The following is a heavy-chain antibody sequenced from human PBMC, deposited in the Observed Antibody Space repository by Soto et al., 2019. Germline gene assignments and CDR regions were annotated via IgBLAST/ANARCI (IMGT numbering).Heavy chain of an antibody. V-gene: IGHV3-23*01. CDR2: ISVSGGTT. D-gene: IGHD3-22*01. Sequence: LRLSCAASGFTFRNYAMNWVRQAPGKGLEWVSGISVSGGTTYYADPVKGRFTVSRDNSKSTVFLQMNSLRAEDTAVYFCAKGLYYYDSSGYRLFDYWGQGTQVTVSS. CDR3: AKGLYYYDSSGYRLFDY. J-gene: IGHJ4*02. CDR1: GFTFRNYA.